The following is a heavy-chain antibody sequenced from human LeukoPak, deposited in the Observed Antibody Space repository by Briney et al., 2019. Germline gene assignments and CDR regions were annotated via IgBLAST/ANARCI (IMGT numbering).Heavy chain of an antibody. CDR2: ISGSGGST. CDR3: AKDVGYCSGGSCYSNYYYYGMDV. D-gene: IGHD2-15*01. Sequence: GGSPRLSCAASGFTFSSYAMSWVRQAPGKGLEWVSAISGSGGSTYYADSVKGRFTISRDNSKNTLYLQMNSLRAEDTAVYYCAKDVGYCSGGSCYSNYYYYGMDVWGQGTTVTVSS. V-gene: IGHV3-23*01. CDR1: GFTFSSYA. J-gene: IGHJ6*02.